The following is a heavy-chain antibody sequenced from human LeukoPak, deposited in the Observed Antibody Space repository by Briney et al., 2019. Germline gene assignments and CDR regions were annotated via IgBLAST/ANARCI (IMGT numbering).Heavy chain of an antibody. CDR2: IYYSGST. Sequence: SETLSLTCTVSGGSISSSSYYWGWIRQPPGKGLECIGSIYYSGSTYYNPSLKSRVTISVDTSKNQFSLKLSSVTAADTAVYYCARHQGPYYYYGMDVWGQGTTVTVSS. J-gene: IGHJ6*02. CDR1: GGSISSSSYY. V-gene: IGHV4-39*01. CDR3: ARHQGPYYYYGMDV.